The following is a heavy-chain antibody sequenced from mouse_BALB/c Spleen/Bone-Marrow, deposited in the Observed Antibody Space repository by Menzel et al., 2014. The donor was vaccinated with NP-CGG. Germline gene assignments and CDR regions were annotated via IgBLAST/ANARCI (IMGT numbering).Heavy chain of an antibody. D-gene: IGHD1-1*01. CDR3: ARSLLRYYAMDY. V-gene: IGHV1-14*01. J-gene: IGHJ4*01. CDR2: INPYNDGT. Sequence: EVQLVESGPELVKPGASVKMSCKASGYTFTSYVMHWVKQKPGQGLERIGYINPYNDGTKYNEKFKGKATLTSDKSSSTAYMELSSLTSEDSAVYYCARSLLRYYAMDYWGQGTSVTVSS. CDR1: GYTFTSYV.